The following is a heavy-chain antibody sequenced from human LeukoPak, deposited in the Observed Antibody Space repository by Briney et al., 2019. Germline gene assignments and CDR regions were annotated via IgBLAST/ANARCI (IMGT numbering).Heavy chain of an antibody. J-gene: IGHJ4*02. CDR1: GYTFTRYG. Sequence: ASVKVSCKASGYTFTRYGISWVRQAPGQGLEWMGWISAYNGNTNYAQKLQGRVTMTTDTSTSTAYMELRSLRSDDTAVYYCARDSDIVVVVAATEFDYWGQGTLVTVSS. D-gene: IGHD2-15*01. CDR3: ARDSDIVVVVAATEFDY. CDR2: ISAYNGNT. V-gene: IGHV1-18*01.